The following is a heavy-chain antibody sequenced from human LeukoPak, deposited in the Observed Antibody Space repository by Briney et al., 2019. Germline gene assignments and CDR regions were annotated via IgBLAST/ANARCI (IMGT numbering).Heavy chain of an antibody. Sequence: PGRSLRLSCAASGFTFSSAGMHWVRQAPGKGLEWVAVLWYDGSNKYYADSVKGRFTISRDNSKNTLYLQMNSLRAEDTAVYYCARDPYSSSWYTTPGAFDIWGQGTVVTVSS. V-gene: IGHV3-33*01. J-gene: IGHJ3*02. CDR1: GFTFSSAG. CDR3: ARDPYSSSWYTTPGAFDI. CDR2: LWYDGSNK. D-gene: IGHD6-13*01.